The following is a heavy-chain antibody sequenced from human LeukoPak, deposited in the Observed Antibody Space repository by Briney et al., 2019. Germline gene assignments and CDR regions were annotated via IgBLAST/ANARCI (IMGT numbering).Heavy chain of an antibody. CDR1: GGSISSYY. CDR2: IYYSGSA. V-gene: IGHV4-59*01. D-gene: IGHD3-10*01. CDR3: ARDGSGSYLL. J-gene: IGHJ4*02. Sequence: SETLSLTCTVSGGSISSYYWSWIRQPPGKGLEWIGYIYYSGSANYNPSLKSRVTISVDTSKNQFSLKLSSVTAADTAVYYCARDGSGSYLLWGQGTLVTVSS.